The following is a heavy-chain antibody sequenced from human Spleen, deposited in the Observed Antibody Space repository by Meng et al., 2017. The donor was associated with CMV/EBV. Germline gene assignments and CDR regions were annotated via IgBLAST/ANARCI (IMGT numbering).Heavy chain of an antibody. Sequence: QVQLQQWGAGLLKPSETLSLTCAVYGGSFSGYYWSWIRQPPGKGLEWIGEINHSGSTNYNPSLKSRVTISVDTSKNQFSLKLSSVTAADTAVYYCARGRDYYYDSSGYYYADYGGQGTLVTVSS. D-gene: IGHD3-22*01. CDR2: INHSGST. V-gene: IGHV4-34*01. CDR3: ARGRDYYYDSSGYYYADY. J-gene: IGHJ4*02. CDR1: GGSFSGYY.